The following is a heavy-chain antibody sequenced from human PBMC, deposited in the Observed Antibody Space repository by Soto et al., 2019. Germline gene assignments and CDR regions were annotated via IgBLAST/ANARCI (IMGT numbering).Heavy chain of an antibody. CDR2: INPNSGGT. CDR1: GYTFTGYY. Sequence: ASVKVSCKASGYTFTGYYMHWVRQAPGQGLEWMGWINPNSGGTNYAQKFQGRVTMTRDMSISTAYMELSRLRSDDTAVYYCARREGSGYGGWFDPWGQGTLVTVSS. D-gene: IGHD5-12*01. V-gene: IGHV1-2*02. CDR3: ARREGSGYGGWFDP. J-gene: IGHJ5*02.